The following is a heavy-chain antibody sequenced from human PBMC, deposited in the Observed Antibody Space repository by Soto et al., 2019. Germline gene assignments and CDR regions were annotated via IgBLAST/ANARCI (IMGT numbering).Heavy chain of an antibody. V-gene: IGHV1-18*01. CDR3: ARDWNCSNTRCQNCFDP. CDR2: ISGNTGKA. D-gene: IGHD2-2*01. Sequence: QGQLVQSGAEVTEPGASVKVSCKASGYTFINYGVSWVRQAPGQGLEWMGWISGNTGKANYAQNLQGRVTMTTDTSTNTAYMERRRLRSDDTAVYYCARDWNCSNTRCQNCFDPWGQGTLVTVSS. CDR1: GYTFINYG. J-gene: IGHJ5*02.